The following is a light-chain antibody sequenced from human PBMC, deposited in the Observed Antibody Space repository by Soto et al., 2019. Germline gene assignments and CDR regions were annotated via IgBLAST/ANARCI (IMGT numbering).Light chain of an antibody. CDR1: QSISGW. CDR2: DAS. Sequence: DIQMPQSPSTLSASVGDRITITCRASQSISGWLAWYQQKPGKAPKLLIYDASSLESGVPSRFSGSGSGTEFTLTISSLQPDDFATYYCQQYNSYSPWTFGQGTEVEIK. CDR3: QQYNSYSPWT. J-gene: IGKJ1*01. V-gene: IGKV1-5*01.